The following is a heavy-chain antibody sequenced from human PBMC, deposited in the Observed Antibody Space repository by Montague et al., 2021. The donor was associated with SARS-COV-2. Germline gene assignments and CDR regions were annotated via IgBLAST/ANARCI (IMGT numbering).Heavy chain of an antibody. CDR2: IYFSGST. CDR3: ARHGRFSVIVNTPRGAFDI. D-gene: IGHD3-22*01. V-gene: IGHV4-59*08. CDR1: GGSISSYY. J-gene: IGHJ3*02. Sequence: SETLSLTCTVSGGSISSYYWSWIRQPPGKGLEWIGYIYFSGSTDYNPALKSRVTTSVVTSKNQFSLRLSSLTAADTAVYYCARHGRFSVIVNTPRGAFDIWGPGTMVTVSS.